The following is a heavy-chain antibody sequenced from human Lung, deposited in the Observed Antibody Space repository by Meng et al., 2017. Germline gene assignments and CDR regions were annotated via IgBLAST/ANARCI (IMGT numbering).Heavy chain of an antibody. CDR1: GGSITSSTW. D-gene: IGHD1-26*01. V-gene: IGHV4-4*02. J-gene: IGHJ4*02. CDR2: IFHSGST. Sequence: QVQLRESGPGLVKPSGTLSIPCAVSGGSITSSTWWSWVRQTPGKGLEWFGEIFHSGSTNYNPPLESRVTISVDKSKNQFSLKVYSVTAADTATYYCARFDISSSGRGDYWGQGILVTVSS. CDR3: ARFDISSSGRGDY.